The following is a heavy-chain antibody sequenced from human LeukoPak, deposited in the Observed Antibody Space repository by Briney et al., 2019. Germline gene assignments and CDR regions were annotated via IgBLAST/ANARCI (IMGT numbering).Heavy chain of an antibody. D-gene: IGHD2-15*01. Sequence: PGGSLRLSCAASGFTFSSYGMHWVRQAPGKGLEWVAVIWYDGSNKYYADSVKGRFTISRDNSKNTLYLQMNSLRAEDTAVYYCARDRGSWDCRGGSCYSERWGYFQHWGQGTLVTVSS. V-gene: IGHV3-33*01. J-gene: IGHJ1*01. CDR2: IWYDGSNK. CDR1: GFTFSSYG. CDR3: ARDRGSWDCRGGSCYSERWGYFQH.